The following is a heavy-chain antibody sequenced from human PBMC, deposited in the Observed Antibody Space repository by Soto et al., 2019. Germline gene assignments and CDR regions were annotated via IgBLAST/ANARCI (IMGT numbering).Heavy chain of an antibody. Sequence: EVQLVESGGGLLQPGGSLRLSCAVSGSTFSNDWMPWVRQAPGKGLVWVSHINSDGSSTNYADFVKGRFTISRDNAKNNVYLQMNSLRAEDTAVYYCAIDRSYSLDVLGQGTTFTVSS. CDR2: INSDGSST. CDR3: AIDRSYSLDV. V-gene: IGHV3-74*01. J-gene: IGHJ6*02. CDR1: GSTFSNDW.